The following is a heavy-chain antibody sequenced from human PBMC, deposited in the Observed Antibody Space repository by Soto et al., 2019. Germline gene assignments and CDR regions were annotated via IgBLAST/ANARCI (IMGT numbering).Heavy chain of an antibody. D-gene: IGHD4-17*01. Sequence: PSETLSLTCAVYGGSFSDYYWSWIRQPPGKGLEWIGEIIHTGSTTYNPSLKSRVIISVDTSKIQFSLKLRSVTAADTAIYYCAKVFRAEYGDYEGWFDPWGQGTLVTVSS. J-gene: IGHJ5*02. V-gene: IGHV4-34*12. CDR1: GGSFSDYY. CDR2: IIHTGST. CDR3: AKVFRAEYGDYEGWFDP.